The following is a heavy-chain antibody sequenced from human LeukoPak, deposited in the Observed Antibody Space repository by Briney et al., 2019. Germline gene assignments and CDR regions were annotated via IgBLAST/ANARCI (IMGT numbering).Heavy chain of an antibody. CDR3: AKARVTVTGTDY. V-gene: IGHV3-64*04. J-gene: IGHJ4*02. D-gene: IGHD4-17*01. Sequence: GGSLTLSCSASGFTLTTYSMHWVRQAPGKGLEYVSSTTSDGTDTYYADSVKGRFAISRDNSKNTLYLQMNSLRAEDTAVYYCAKARVTVTGTDYWGQGTLVTVSS. CDR2: TTSDGTDT. CDR1: GFTLTTYS.